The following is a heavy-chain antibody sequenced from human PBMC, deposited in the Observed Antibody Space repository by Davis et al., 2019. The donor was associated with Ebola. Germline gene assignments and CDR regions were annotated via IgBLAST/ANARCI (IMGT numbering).Heavy chain of an antibody. Sequence: SETLSLTCAVHGGSFSGYYWSWIRQPPGKGLEWIGEINHSGSTNYNPSLKSRVTISVDTSKNQFSLKLSSVTAADTAVYYCARHRLYNWFDPWGQGTLVTVSS. CDR2: INHSGST. CDR3: ARHRLYNWFDP. J-gene: IGHJ5*02. CDR1: GGSFSGYY. D-gene: IGHD4/OR15-4a*01. V-gene: IGHV4-34*01.